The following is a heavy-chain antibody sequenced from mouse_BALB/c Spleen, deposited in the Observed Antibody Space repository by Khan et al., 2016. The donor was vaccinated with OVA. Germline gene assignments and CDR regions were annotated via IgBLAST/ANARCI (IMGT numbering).Heavy chain of an antibody. J-gene: IGHJ3*01. D-gene: IGHD1-1*02. Sequence: QVQLQQPGAELVRPGTSVKLSCKASGYTFTNYWINWVRQRPGQGLEWIGNIYPSDSYTNYKQNFKDKATLTVDKSSSTAYMQLSSPTSEDSAVYCCAREVATMAYWGHGTLVTVSA. CDR1: GYTFTNYW. CDR3: AREVATMAY. V-gene: IGHV1-69*02. CDR2: IYPSDSYT.